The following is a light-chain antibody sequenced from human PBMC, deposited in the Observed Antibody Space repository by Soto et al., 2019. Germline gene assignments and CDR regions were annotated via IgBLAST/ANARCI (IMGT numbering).Light chain of an antibody. J-gene: IGKJ1*01. CDR3: QPYNSYWT. V-gene: IGKV1-5*01. CDR2: DAS. CDR1: QSISGY. Sequence: DIQMTQSPSSLSASVGDRVTITCRASQSISGYLNWYQQKPGKAPNLLIYDASTLESGVPSRFSGSGSGTEFTLTISSLQPDDFATYYCQPYNSYWTFGQGTKVDI.